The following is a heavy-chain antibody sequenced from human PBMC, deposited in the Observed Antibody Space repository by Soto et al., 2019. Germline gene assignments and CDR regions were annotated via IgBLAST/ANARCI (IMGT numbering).Heavy chain of an antibody. V-gene: IGHV4-30-4*01. D-gene: IGHD1-7*01. CDR1: GGSISSGDYY. CDR2: IYYSGST. J-gene: IGHJ6*02. CDR3: AREGTTPRNSGMDV. Sequence: QVQLQESGPGLVKPSQTLSLTCTVSGGSISSGDYYWSWIRQPPGKGLEWIGYIYYSGSTYYNPSLKSRVTISVDTARNPFSLKLSPVTAADTAVYYCAREGTTPRNSGMDVWGQGTTVTVSS.